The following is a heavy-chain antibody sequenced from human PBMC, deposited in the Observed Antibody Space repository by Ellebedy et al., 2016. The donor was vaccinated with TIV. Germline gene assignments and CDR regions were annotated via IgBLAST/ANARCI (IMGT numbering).Heavy chain of an antibody. CDR1: GFTFSRSG. D-gene: IGHD6-19*01. CDR2: IWYEGSIQ. CDR3: ATVRDGVWYADC. J-gene: IGHJ4*02. V-gene: IGHV3-33*01. Sequence: GESLKISCAASGFTFSRSGMHCVRQPPGQRLDWVARIWYEGSIQYYADSVKGRFTISRDNSKNTLYLQMNSLRDEDTAVYFCATVRDGVWYADCWGQGTLVTVSS.